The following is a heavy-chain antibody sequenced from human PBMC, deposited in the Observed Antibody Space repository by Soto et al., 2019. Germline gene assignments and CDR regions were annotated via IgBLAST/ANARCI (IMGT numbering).Heavy chain of an antibody. CDR1: GFTFSSYA. Sequence: GGSLRLSCAASGFTFSSYAMSWVRQAPGKGLEWVSAISGSGGSTYYADSVKGRFTISRDNSKNTLYLQMNSLRAEDTAVYYCAKAHAPMVRGVVDYWGQGTLVTSPQ. V-gene: IGHV3-23*01. D-gene: IGHD3-10*01. J-gene: IGHJ4*02. CDR2: ISGSGGST. CDR3: AKAHAPMVRGVVDY.